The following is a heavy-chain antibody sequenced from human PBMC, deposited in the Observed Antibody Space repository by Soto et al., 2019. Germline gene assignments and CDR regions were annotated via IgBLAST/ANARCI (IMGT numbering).Heavy chain of an antibody. CDR3: ARGGGYDSFAY. D-gene: IGHD5-12*01. CDR2: INHLETT. CDR1: GASISYGGYS. V-gene: IGHV4-30-2*01. Sequence: TLSLTCTVSGASISYGGYSWSWIRQTPGKGLEWIGYINHLETTFYNPSFESRLTLSIDRTKNQFSLKLQSVTAADRAVYYCARGGGYDSFAYWGQGILVTVSS. J-gene: IGHJ4*02.